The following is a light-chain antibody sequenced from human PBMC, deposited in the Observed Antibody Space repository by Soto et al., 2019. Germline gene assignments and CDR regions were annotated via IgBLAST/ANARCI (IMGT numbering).Light chain of an antibody. CDR3: QQYNNWPPWT. V-gene: IGKV3D-15*01. Sequence: EIVMTQSPATLSVSPGERATLSCRASQSVSSNLAWYQQKPGQAPRLLIYGASIRATGIPARFSGSGSGTEFTLTISRLQSEDFAVYYCQQYNNWPPWTFGQGTKVEIK. CDR1: QSVSSN. J-gene: IGKJ1*01. CDR2: GAS.